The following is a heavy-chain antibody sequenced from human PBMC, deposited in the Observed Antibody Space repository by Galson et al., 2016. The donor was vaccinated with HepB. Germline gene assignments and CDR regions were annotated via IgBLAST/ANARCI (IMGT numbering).Heavy chain of an antibody. V-gene: IGHV3-9*01. J-gene: IGHJ4*02. CDR2: ISWNGRTL. CDR3: ARDKTSGYSSGWYYFDY. CDR1: GFSLAEYA. Sequence: SLRLSCAASGFSLAEYAIHWVRQAPGKGLEWVSGISWNGRTLGYADPVKGRFTISKDYAKNSLYLQMNSLRPEDTALYYCARDKTSGYSSGWYYFDYWGQGTLVTVSP. D-gene: IGHD6-19*01.